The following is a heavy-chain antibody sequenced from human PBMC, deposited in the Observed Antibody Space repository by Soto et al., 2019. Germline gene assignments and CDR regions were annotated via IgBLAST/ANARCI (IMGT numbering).Heavy chain of an antibody. V-gene: IGHV1-18*01. CDR2: SRAYNGNT. CDR3: ASQKDRDLGYYGMDV. Sequence: QVQLVQSGAEVKKPGASVKVSCKASGYTFTSYGISWVRQAPGEGLEWMGWSRAYNGNTNYAQKLQGRVTMTTDTSTSTAYMELRSLRSDDTAVYYCASQKDRDLGYYGMDVWGQGTTVTVSS. J-gene: IGHJ6*02. CDR1: GYTFTSYG.